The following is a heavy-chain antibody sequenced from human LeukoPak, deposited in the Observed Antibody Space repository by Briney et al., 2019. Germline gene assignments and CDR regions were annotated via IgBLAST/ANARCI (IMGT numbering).Heavy chain of an antibody. J-gene: IGHJ4*02. Sequence: SETLSLTCTFSGAPFSSSYWSWIRQPPGKGLEWIGYISYNGNTNYNPSLKSRVTISVDTSKRQFSLWLSSVTAAHTVVYYSASRNSSSWPNFDYWGQGTLATVSS. CDR3: ASRNSSSWPNFDY. CDR1: GAPFSSSY. CDR2: ISYNGNT. D-gene: IGHD6-13*01. V-gene: IGHV4-59*01.